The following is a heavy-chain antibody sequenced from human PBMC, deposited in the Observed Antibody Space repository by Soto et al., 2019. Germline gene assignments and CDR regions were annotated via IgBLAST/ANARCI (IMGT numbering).Heavy chain of an antibody. CDR2: ISGSGGNT. CDR1: GFTFSSYA. V-gene: IGHV3-23*01. CDR3: AKGHTLGGRRGFLLDYYYMDV. Sequence: EVQLLESGGGLVQPGGALRLSCAASGFTFSSYAMTWVRQAPGKGLEWVSGISGSGGNTHFADSVKGRFSISRANSENALYLQMNGLRVEDTAVYYCAKGHTLGGRRGFLLDYYYMDVWGKGTTVTVSS. D-gene: IGHD3-16*01. J-gene: IGHJ6*03.